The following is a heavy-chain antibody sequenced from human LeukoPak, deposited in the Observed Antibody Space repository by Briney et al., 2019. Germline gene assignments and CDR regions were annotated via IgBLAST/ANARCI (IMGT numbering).Heavy chain of an antibody. CDR1: GGSISSYY. V-gene: IGHV4-59*01. D-gene: IGHD1-26*01. Sequence: SETLSLTCTVSGGSISSYYWSWIRQPPGKGLEWIGYIYYSGSTNYNPSLKSRVTISVDTSKNQFSLKLSSVTAADTAVYYCARARSGKWGFDYWGQGTLVTVSS. J-gene: IGHJ4*02. CDR2: IYYSGST. CDR3: ARARSGKWGFDY.